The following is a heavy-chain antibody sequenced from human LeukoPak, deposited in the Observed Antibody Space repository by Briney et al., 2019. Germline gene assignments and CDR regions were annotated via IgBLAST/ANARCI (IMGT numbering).Heavy chain of an antibody. V-gene: IGHV3-21*01. Sequence: PGGSLRLSCAASGFTFSDYSINWVRQAPGKGLEWVSSISSSSGYIYYADSVKGRFTISRDNAKNSLYLRMNSLRAEDTAVYYCARVLLTVVPAFGYWGQGTLVTVSS. CDR2: ISSSSGYI. CDR3: ARVLLTVVPAFGY. CDR1: GFTFSDYS. J-gene: IGHJ4*02. D-gene: IGHD4-23*01.